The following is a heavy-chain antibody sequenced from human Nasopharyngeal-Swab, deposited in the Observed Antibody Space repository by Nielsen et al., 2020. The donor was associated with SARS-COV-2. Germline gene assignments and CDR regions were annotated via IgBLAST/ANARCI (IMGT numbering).Heavy chain of an antibody. CDR1: GGSISSGSYY. CDR3: ARDESWRYYYGMDV. Sequence: SETLSLTCTVSGGSISSGSYYWSWIRQPAGKGLEWIGRIYTSGSTNYNPSLKSRATISVDTSKNQFSLKLSSVTAADTAVYYCARDESWRYYYGMDVWGQGTTVTVSS. J-gene: IGHJ6*02. CDR2: IYTSGST. D-gene: IGHD1-1*01. V-gene: IGHV4-61*02.